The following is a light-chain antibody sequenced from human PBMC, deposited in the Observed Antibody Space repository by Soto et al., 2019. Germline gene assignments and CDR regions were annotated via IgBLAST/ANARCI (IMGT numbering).Light chain of an antibody. Sequence: QSALTQPASVSGSPGQSITISCTGTSSDVGGYNYVSWYQQHPGKAPKLIIYEVSNRPSGVSNRFSGSKSGDTASLTISGLHAEDEADYYCLSYSSSTSPYVLGTATKLTVL. J-gene: IGLJ1*01. CDR2: EVS. CDR3: LSYSSSTSPYV. V-gene: IGLV2-14*01. CDR1: SSDVGGYNY.